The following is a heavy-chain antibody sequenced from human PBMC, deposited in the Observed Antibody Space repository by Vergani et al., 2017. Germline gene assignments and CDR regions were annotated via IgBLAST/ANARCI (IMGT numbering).Heavy chain of an antibody. V-gene: IGHV3-64*01. CDR3: ARADRYGYHMDV. J-gene: IGHJ6*03. CDR2: ISSNGGST. D-gene: IGHD4-17*01. Sequence: EVQLVESGGGLVQPGGSLRLSCVASGFTFSSYAMHWVRQAPGKGLEYVSGISSNGGSTYYASSVKGRFTISRDNSKNTLYLQMNSLRAEDTAVYYCARADRYGYHMDVWGKGTTVTVSS. CDR1: GFTFSSYA.